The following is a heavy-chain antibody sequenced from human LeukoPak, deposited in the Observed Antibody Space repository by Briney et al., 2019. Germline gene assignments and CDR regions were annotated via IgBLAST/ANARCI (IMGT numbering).Heavy chain of an antibody. CDR3: VRAAPQNCYPSSCSLFDK. CDR2: IKIGGDGK. J-gene: IGHJ4*02. V-gene: IGHV3-23*01. CDR1: WFTFKKLA. D-gene: IGHD2-2*01. Sequence: GALGLFCAGSWFTFKKLAQNWVRRAPREGLEWVSNIKIGGDGKHYADSVKGRLTISRDRSESTLFLQMDDLRADDTAVYYCVRAAPQNCYPSSCSLFDKWGQGTLVTVSS.